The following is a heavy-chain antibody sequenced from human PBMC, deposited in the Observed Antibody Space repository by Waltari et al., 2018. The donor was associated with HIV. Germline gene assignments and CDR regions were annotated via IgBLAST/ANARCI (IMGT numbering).Heavy chain of an antibody. CDR3: ARDCPPTGLPNPNVYTYGVDL. V-gene: IGHV4-34*01. Sequence: QVQLQQCGPGLFKPSETLSLSCAVPGESFSGYYWTWFRQPPGKRLEWIGEVNHSGDTKYNPSLKRLVTISGNTAKKQFSRKWICESAADTAVYYGARDCPPTGLPNPNVYTYGVDLWGQGTTVTVS. CDR2: VNHSGDT. CDR1: GESFSGYY. D-gene: IGHD2-2*02. J-gene: IGHJ6*02.